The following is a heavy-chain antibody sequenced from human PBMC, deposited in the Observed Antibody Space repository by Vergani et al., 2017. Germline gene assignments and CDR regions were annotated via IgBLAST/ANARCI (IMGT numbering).Heavy chain of an antibody. J-gene: IGHJ5*02. V-gene: IGHV3-66*02. Sequence: EVHLLESGGGLVQPGGSLRLSCAASGSTVSGYYMTWVRQAPGKGLEWVSHIYSGDETYDADSVKGRVTISRDTSKNTLHLQINNLRVEDTAVYYCARGNYYGSGTYVDPWGQGTLVTVSS. CDR1: GSTVSGYY. CDR2: IYSGDET. CDR3: ARGNYYGSGTYVDP. D-gene: IGHD3-10*01.